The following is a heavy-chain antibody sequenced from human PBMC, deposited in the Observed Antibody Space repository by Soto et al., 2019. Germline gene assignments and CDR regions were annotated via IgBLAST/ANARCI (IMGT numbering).Heavy chain of an antibody. V-gene: IGHV3-33*01. J-gene: IGHJ5*02. Sequence: PGGSLRLSCAASGFTFSSYGMHWVRQAPGKGLEWVAVIWYDGSNKYYAASVKGRFTISRDNSKNTLYLQMNSLRAEDTAVYYCARGAYYYGSGSPQGWFDPWGQGTLVTVS. CDR3: ARGAYYYGSGSPQGWFDP. CDR2: IWYDGSNK. D-gene: IGHD3-10*01. CDR1: GFTFSSYG.